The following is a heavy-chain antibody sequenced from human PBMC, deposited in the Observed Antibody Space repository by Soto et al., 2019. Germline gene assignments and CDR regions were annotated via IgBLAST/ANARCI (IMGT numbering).Heavy chain of an antibody. J-gene: IGHJ4*02. Sequence: GGSLRLSCATSGFSFSNYGIHRVRQAPGKGLEWVAVVWYDGINKWYADSAKGRFTISRDNSKNTVYLQMNSLRAEDTAVYYCARDRTGSYSLDFWGPGTLVTVSS. CDR2: VWYDGINK. CDR1: GFSFSNYG. V-gene: IGHV3-33*01. CDR3: ARDRTGSYSLDF. D-gene: IGHD3-10*01.